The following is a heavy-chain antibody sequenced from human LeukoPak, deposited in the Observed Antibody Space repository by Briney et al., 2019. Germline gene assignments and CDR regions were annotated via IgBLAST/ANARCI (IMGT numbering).Heavy chain of an antibody. CDR3: ARILQDRRGYYGMDV. Sequence: SGPTLVNPTQTLTLTCTFSGFSLSTSGMCVSWIRQPPGKALEWLALIDWDDDKYYSTSLKTRLTISKDTSKNQVVLTMTNMDPVDTATYYCARILQDRRGYYGMDVWGKGTTVTVSS. J-gene: IGHJ6*04. CDR2: IDWDDDK. V-gene: IGHV2-70*01. CDR1: GFSLSTSGMC.